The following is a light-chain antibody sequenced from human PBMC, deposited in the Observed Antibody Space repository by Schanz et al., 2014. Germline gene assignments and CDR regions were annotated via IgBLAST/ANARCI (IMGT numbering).Light chain of an antibody. CDR1: SSNIGAGYD. CDR2: GNS. J-gene: IGLJ3*02. V-gene: IGLV1-40*01. Sequence: QSVLTQPPSVSGAPGQRDTISCTGSSSNIGAGYDVHWYQQLPGTAPKLLIYGNSNRPSGVSNRFSGSKSGNTASLTISGLQAEDEADYYCCSYAGSSTWVFGGGTQLTVL. CDR3: CSYAGSSTWV.